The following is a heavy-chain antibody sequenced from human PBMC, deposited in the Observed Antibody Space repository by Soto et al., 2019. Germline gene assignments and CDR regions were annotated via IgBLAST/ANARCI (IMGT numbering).Heavy chain of an antibody. CDR3: ARRGSAQDH. D-gene: IGHD6-19*01. Sequence: QVKLVESGGGVVEPGGSLRLSCAVSGFAFENYYMTWIRQAPGKGLEWLSDISENSYHTNIADSIKGRFTISRDNAKKSLYLRMEGLRVEDTAVYYCARRGSAQDHWGRGTLVIVSS. CDR1: GFAFENYY. CDR2: ISENSYHT. J-gene: IGHJ4*02. V-gene: IGHV3-11*05.